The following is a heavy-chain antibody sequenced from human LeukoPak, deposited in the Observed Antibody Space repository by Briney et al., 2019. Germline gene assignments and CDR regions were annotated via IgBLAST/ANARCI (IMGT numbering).Heavy chain of an antibody. D-gene: IGHD3-10*01. CDR1: GFTFSSYW. Sequence: TGGSLRLSCAASGFTFSSYWMQWVRQAPGKGLVWVSRINSDGSSTSYADSVKGRFTISRDNAKNTLYLQMNSLRAEDTAVYYCAREGARFDDAFDIWGQGTMVTVSS. CDR3: AREGARFDDAFDI. J-gene: IGHJ3*02. V-gene: IGHV3-74*01. CDR2: INSDGSST.